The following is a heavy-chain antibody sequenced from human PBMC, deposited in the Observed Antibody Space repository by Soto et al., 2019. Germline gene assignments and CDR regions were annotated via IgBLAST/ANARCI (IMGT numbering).Heavy chain of an antibody. CDR1: GYTFTSYA. Sequence: ASVKVSCKASGYTFTSYAIHWVRQAPGQRLEWMGWINVGNGNTKYSQEFQGRLTITRDTSASTAYMGLSSLRSEDTALYYCARVGYSGSYPSVEYFKNWGQGTLVTVSS. D-gene: IGHD1-26*01. J-gene: IGHJ1*01. CDR3: ARVGYSGSYPSVEYFKN. CDR2: INVGNGNT. V-gene: IGHV1-3*01.